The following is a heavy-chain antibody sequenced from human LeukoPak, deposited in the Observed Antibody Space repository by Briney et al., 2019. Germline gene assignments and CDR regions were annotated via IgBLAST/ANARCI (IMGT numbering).Heavy chain of an antibody. Sequence: PGGSLRLSCAASGFTFSSYGMHWVRQAPGKGLEWVAVISYDGSNKYYADSVKGRFTISRDNSKNTLYLQMNSLRAEDTAVYYCAKEFGQSSGILGGHYYYYYMDVWGKGTTVTVSS. CDR1: GFTFSSYG. CDR3: AKEFGQSSGILGGHYYYYYMDV. J-gene: IGHJ6*03. CDR2: ISYDGSNK. V-gene: IGHV3-30*18. D-gene: IGHD6-19*01.